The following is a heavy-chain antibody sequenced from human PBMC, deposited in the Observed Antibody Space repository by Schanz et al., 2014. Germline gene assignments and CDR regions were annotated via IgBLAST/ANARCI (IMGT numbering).Heavy chain of an antibody. CDR3: ARDGHSSIWDSYYFYGLDV. D-gene: IGHD6-13*01. V-gene: IGHV1-2*06. CDR2: INPNSGGT. Sequence: QVQLVQSGAEVKKPGASVKVSCKASGHPFTAYYMHWVRQAPGQGLEWMGRINPNSGGTNYAENFQGRVHRTRDTSTSTVYMELSRLTSDDTALYYCARDGHSSIWDSYYFYGLDVWGQGTTVTVSS. J-gene: IGHJ6*02. CDR1: GHPFTAYY.